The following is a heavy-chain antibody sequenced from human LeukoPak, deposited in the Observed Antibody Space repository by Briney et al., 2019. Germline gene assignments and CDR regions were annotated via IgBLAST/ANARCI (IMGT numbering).Heavy chain of an antibody. CDR3: ARDHYGDLDY. CDR1: GFTFSSYA. CDR2: ISYHGSNK. V-gene: IGHV3-30-3*01. D-gene: IGHD4-17*01. J-gene: IGHJ4*02. Sequence: GGSLRLSCAASGFTFSSYAMHWVRQAPGKGLEWVAVISYHGSNKYYADSVKGRFTISRDNSKNTLYLQMNSLRAEDTAVYYCARDHYGDLDYWGQGTLVTVSS.